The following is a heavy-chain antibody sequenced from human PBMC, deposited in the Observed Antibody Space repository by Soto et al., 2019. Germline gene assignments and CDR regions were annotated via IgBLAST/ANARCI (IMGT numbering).Heavy chain of an antibody. CDR2: IYYSGST. V-gene: IGHV4-30-4*01. CDR1: GGSISSGDCY. J-gene: IGHJ4*02. Sequence: SETLSLTCTVSGGSISSGDCYWSWIRQPPGKGLEWIGYIYYSGSTYYNPSLKSRVTISVDTSKNQFSLKLSSVTAADTAVYYCARTEAYYDFWSGYLDYWGQGTLVTVSS. CDR3: ARTEAYYDFWSGYLDY. D-gene: IGHD3-3*01.